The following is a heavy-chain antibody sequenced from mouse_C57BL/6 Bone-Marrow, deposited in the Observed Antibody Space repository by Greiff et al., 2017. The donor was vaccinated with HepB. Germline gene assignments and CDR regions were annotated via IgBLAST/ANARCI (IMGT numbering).Heavy chain of an antibody. CDR2: IYPRSGNT. J-gene: IGHJ4*01. D-gene: IGHD1-1*01. CDR1: GYTFTSYG. Sequence: VQLQQSGAELARPGASVKLSCKASGYTFTSYGISWVKQRTGQGLEWIGEIYPRSGNTYYNEKFKGKATLTADKSSSTAYMELRSLTSEDSAVYFCAREGVVATRYAMDYWGQGTSVTVSS. V-gene: IGHV1-81*01. CDR3: AREGVVATRYAMDY.